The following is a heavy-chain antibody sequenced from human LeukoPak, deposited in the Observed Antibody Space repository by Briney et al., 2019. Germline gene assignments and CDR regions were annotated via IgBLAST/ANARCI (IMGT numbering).Heavy chain of an antibody. Sequence: PSETLSLTCTVSGGSISSSSYYWGWIRQPPGKGLEWIGSIYYSGSTYYNPSLKSRVTISVDTSKNQFSLKLSSVTAADTAVYYCARVRAVKKLTTVTSGYFDYWGQGTLVTVSS. J-gene: IGHJ4*02. CDR2: IYYSGST. V-gene: IGHV4-39*01. D-gene: IGHD4-17*01. CDR3: ARVRAVKKLTTVTSGYFDY. CDR1: GGSISSSSYY.